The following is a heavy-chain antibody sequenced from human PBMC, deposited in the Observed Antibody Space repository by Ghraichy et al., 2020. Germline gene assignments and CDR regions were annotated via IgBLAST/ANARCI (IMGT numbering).Heavy chain of an antibody. Sequence: ASVKVSCKASGYTFTSYDINWVRQATRQGLEWMGWMNPNSGNTGYAQKFQGRVTMTRNTSISTAYMELSSLRSEDTAVYYCARGSRGVVKGCFDLWGRGTLVTVSS. CDR1: GYTFTSYD. D-gene: IGHD2-2*01. J-gene: IGHJ2*01. V-gene: IGHV1-8*02. CDR2: MNPNSGNT. CDR3: ARGSRGVVKGCFDL.